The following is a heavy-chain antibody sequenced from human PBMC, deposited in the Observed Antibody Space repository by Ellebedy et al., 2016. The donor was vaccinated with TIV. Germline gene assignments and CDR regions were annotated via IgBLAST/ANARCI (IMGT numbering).Heavy chain of an antibody. Sequence: ASVKVSCXASRYTFTDYYMHWVRQAPGQGLEWMGWINPNSGGTNYAQKFQGRVTMTRDTSISTAYMELSRLRSDDTAVYYCARYISGSAFHQWGQGTLVTVSS. J-gene: IGHJ4*02. D-gene: IGHD3-10*01. CDR1: RYTFTDYY. V-gene: IGHV1-2*02. CDR2: INPNSGGT. CDR3: ARYISGSAFHQ.